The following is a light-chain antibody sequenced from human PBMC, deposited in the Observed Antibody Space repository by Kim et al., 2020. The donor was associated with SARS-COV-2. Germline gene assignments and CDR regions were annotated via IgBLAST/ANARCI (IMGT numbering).Light chain of an antibody. CDR1: HSVSSRY. Sequence: LSPGERATLSCRASHSVSSRYLAWYQLKPGQAPRLLIFGASNWATGVPDRFSGSGSGTDFTLTITSLEPEDVAVYYCQQYGTLPYTFGQGTKLEIK. V-gene: IGKV3-20*01. CDR2: GAS. J-gene: IGKJ2*01. CDR3: QQYGTLPYT.